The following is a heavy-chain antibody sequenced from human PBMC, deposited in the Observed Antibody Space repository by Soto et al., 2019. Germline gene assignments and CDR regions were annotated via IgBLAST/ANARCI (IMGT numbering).Heavy chain of an antibody. CDR1: GYTFTGYY. D-gene: IGHD6-19*01. CDR3: AILSGGRLVPPRAYYYYGMDV. Sequence: ASVKVSCKASGYTFTGYYMHWVRQAPGQGLEWMGWINPNSGGTNYAQKFQGWVTMTRDTSISTAYMELSRLRSDDTAVYYCAILSGGRLVPPRAYYYYGMDVWGQGTTVTSP. V-gene: IGHV1-2*04. J-gene: IGHJ6*02. CDR2: INPNSGGT.